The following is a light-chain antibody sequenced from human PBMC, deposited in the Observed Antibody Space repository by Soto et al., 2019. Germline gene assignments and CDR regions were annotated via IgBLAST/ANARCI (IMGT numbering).Light chain of an antibody. CDR3: QQYNNWPPWT. V-gene: IGKV3-15*01. CDR2: GAS. Sequence: EVLLTQSPATLSVSPGESVTLSCRASQSINTFLAWYQQKPGQAPRLLIYGASTRATGIPARFSGSGSGTEFTLTISSLQSEDFAVYYCQQYNNWPPWTFGQGTKVEIK. CDR1: QSINTF. J-gene: IGKJ1*01.